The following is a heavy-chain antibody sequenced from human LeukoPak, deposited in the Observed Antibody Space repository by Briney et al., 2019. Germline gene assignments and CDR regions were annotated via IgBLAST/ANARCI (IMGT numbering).Heavy chain of an antibody. CDR3: ARDATGTRPITFDMDV. V-gene: IGHV1-2*04. J-gene: IGHJ6*02. D-gene: IGHD1/OR15-1a*01. CDR2: NNPNSGDT. Sequence: ASVRVSCKATGYSFTCYCMNWVRQAPGQWLEWMGRNNPNSGDTNYAQKFQGWVTKTRDTSISTAYMELSRLRSDDTAVYYCARDATGTRPITFDMDVWGQGTTVTVSS. CDR1: GYSFTCYC.